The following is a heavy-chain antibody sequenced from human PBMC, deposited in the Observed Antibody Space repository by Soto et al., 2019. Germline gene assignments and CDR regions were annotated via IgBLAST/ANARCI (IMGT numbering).Heavy chain of an antibody. Sequence: ASVKVSCKASGFNFISYYIHWVRQAPGQGVEWMGMINPSGGSTSYAQKFQGRVTMTRDTSTSTVYMELSSLRSEDTAVYYCSRDSGGRWYYFDYWGQGTPVTVSS. CDR2: INPSGGST. V-gene: IGHV1-46*03. J-gene: IGHJ4*02. D-gene: IGHD6-13*01. CDR1: GFNFISYY. CDR3: SRDSGGRWYYFDY.